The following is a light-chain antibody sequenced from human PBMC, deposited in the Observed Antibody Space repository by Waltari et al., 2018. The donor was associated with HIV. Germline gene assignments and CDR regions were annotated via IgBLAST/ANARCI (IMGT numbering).Light chain of an antibody. CDR3: QQTYNTPHT. CDR2: GAS. Sequence: DIEMTQSHSSLSASVGDRVAITCRSSEFINSYLHWYQLTPGKAPRLLVFGASTLHRGVPSRFSGSGSETDYTLTINNLQPEDFGTYFCQQTYNTPHTFGLGTRLEVK. V-gene: IGKV1-39*01. J-gene: IGKJ5*01. CDR1: EFINSY.